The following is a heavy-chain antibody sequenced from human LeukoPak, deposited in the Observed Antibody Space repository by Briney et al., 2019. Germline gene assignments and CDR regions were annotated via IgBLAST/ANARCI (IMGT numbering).Heavy chain of an antibody. CDR2: IGTAGDT. CDR1: GFTFSSYD. D-gene: IGHD2-8*02. CDR3: ARAGQGLVLDY. V-gene: IGHV3-13*01. J-gene: IGHJ4*02. Sequence: GGSLRLSCAASGFTFSSYDMHWVRQATGKGLEWVSAIGTAGDTYYPGSVKGRFTISRENAKNSLYLQMNSLRAGDTAVYYCARAGQGLVLDYWGQGTLVTVSS.